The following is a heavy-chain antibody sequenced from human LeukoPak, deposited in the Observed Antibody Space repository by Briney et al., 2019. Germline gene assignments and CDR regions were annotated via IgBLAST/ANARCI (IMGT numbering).Heavy chain of an antibody. CDR2: IRSKANSYAT. D-gene: IGHD4-11*01. Sequence: GGSLRLSCAASGFTFSGSAMHWVRQASGKGLEWVGRIRSKANSYATAYAASVKGWFTISRDDSKNTAYLQMNSLKTEDTAVYYCTRRGTVTSPDYWGQGTLVTVSS. J-gene: IGHJ4*02. V-gene: IGHV3-73*01. CDR1: GFTFSGSA. CDR3: TRRGTVTSPDY.